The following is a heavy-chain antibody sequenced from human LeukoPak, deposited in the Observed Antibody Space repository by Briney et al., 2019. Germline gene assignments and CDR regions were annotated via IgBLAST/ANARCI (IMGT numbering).Heavy chain of an antibody. J-gene: IGHJ4*02. CDR1: GFSFSTYW. V-gene: IGHV3-7*01. CDR2: IMRVGREK. Sequence: GGSLRLSCTASGFSFSTYWLNWVRQPPGKGLEWVGNIMRVGREKYYVDSVKGRLTISRDNAKNSLYLKMNSLRAEDTAVYYCARDPARGYSYGYADYWGQGSLVIVSS. D-gene: IGHD5-18*01. CDR3: ARDPARGYSYGYADY.